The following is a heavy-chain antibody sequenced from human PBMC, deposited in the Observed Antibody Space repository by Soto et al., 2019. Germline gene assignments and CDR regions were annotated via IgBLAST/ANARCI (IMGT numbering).Heavy chain of an antibody. J-gene: IGHJ3*01. CDR3: ARGNYSGFDV. CDR1: GDSFSTNGVA. CDR2: TYYRSKWYN. Sequence: SQTPSLTCAMSGDSFSTNGVAWNWTRHSPSRGLEWLGRTYYRSKWYNDYTVSVKSRITVNTDTSKNQFSLQLSPVTPEDTAAYCSARGNYSGFDVWGQGTMVTVSS. D-gene: IGHD3-10*01. V-gene: IGHV6-1*01.